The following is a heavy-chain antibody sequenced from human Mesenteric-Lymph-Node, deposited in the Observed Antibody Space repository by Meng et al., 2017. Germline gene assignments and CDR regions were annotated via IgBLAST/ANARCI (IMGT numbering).Heavy chain of an antibody. CDR3: VTAGQSSSSGGSRYGMDV. CDR1: GYTFTSYG. Sequence: ASVKVSCKASGYTFTSYGISWVRQAPGQGLEWMGWISAYNGNTNYAQKFQGRVTLTRDTSISTGYMEMSGLKSDDTAVYYCVTAGQSSSSGGSRYGMDVWGQGTTVTVSS. D-gene: IGHD6-6*01. V-gene: IGHV1-18*01. J-gene: IGHJ6*02. CDR2: ISAYNGNT.